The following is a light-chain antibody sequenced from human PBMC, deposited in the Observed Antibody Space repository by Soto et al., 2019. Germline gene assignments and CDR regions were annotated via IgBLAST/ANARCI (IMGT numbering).Light chain of an antibody. CDR2: DAS. CDR1: QSVSSN. CDR3: QLYNDGLT. Sequence: EIVMTQSPATLSVSPGERATLSCRASQSVSSNLAWYHQKPGQAPRLIIYDASTRATGIPARLSGSGSGTEFTLTISSLQSEDFAVYYCQLYNDGLTFGGGTKVEIK. J-gene: IGKJ4*01. V-gene: IGKV3-15*01.